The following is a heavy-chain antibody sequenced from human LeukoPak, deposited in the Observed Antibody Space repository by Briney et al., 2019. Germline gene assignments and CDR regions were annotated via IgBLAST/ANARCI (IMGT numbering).Heavy chain of an antibody. V-gene: IGHV1-18*01. CDR1: GYTFTSYG. D-gene: IGHD1-26*01. CDR2: ISTYNGET. CDR3: TRSPIVGATRGDY. Sequence: EASVKVSCKASGYTFTSYGISWVRQAPGQGPEWMGWISTYNGETKYAQKLQGRVSMTTDTSTTTAYMELTNLTSDDTAIYYCTRSPIVGATRGDYWGQGTLVTVSS. J-gene: IGHJ4*02.